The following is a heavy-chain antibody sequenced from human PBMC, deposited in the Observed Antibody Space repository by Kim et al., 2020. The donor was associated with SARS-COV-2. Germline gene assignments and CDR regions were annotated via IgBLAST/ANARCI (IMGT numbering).Heavy chain of an antibody. CDR2: NIPIFGTA. Sequence: SVKVSCKASGGTFSSYAISWVRQAPGQGLEWMGGNIPIFGTANYAQKFQGRVTITADESTSTAYMELSSLRSEDTAVYYCARDRGPYLGVGGNWFDPWGQGTLVTVSS. V-gene: IGHV1-69*13. D-gene: IGHD1-26*01. CDR3: ARDRGPYLGVGGNWFDP. CDR1: GGTFSSYA. J-gene: IGHJ5*02.